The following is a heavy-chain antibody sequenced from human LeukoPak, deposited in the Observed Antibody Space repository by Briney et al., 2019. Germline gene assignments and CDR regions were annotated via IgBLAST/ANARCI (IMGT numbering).Heavy chain of an antibody. J-gene: IGHJ4*02. Sequence: GGPLGLSCVVSGFTFTSYGVHWVRQAPGKGLEWVAFIRHDGSYKDYADSVKGRFTISRDNSKNTLYLQMNSLRAEDTAVYYCAKSPWNGKFRAYFDYWGQGTLVTVSS. V-gene: IGHV3-30*02. CDR1: GFTFTSYG. D-gene: IGHD1-1*01. CDR2: IRHDGSYK. CDR3: AKSPWNGKFRAYFDY.